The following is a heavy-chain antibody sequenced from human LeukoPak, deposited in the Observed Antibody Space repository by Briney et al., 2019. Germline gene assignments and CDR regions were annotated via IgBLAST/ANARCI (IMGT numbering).Heavy chain of an antibody. CDR3: ARETGGHDY. Sequence: EASVKVSCKASGYTFTAHYVHWVRQGPGQGLEWMGWINPNSGETNYAQDFQGRVTLTRDTSISTAYMELNRLTSDDTAMYHCARETGGHDYWGQGTLVTVSS. CDR2: INPNSGET. J-gene: IGHJ4*02. D-gene: IGHD3-16*01. CDR1: GYTFTAHY. V-gene: IGHV1-2*02.